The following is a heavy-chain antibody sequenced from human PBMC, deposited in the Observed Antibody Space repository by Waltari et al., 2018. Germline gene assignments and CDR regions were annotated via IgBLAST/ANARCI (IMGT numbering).Heavy chain of an antibody. J-gene: IGHJ6*02. CDR2: IYYSGST. CDR3: ARDRRGYSYGPNYYGMDV. V-gene: IGHV4-59*01. Sequence: QVQLQESGPGLVKPSETLSLTCTVSGGSISSYYWSWIRQPPGKGLDWIGYIYYSGSTNSTPSLKSRVTISVDTSKNQFSLKLSSVTAADTAVYYCARDRRGYSYGPNYYGMDVWGQGTTVTVSS. D-gene: IGHD5-18*01. CDR1: GGSISSYY.